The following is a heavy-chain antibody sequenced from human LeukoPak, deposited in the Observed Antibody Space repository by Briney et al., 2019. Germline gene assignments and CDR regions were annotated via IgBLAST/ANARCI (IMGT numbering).Heavy chain of an antibody. Sequence: GGSLRLSCAASGFTVSSNYMSWVRQAPGKGLEWVSAIYSGGSTYYADSVKGRFTISRDNSKNTLFLQMNSLRAEDTAEYYCARGDDYGGAWYYFDYWGQGTLVTVSS. CDR3: ARGDDYGGAWYYFDY. V-gene: IGHV3-53*01. CDR1: GFTVSSNY. D-gene: IGHD4-23*01. CDR2: IYSGGST. J-gene: IGHJ4*02.